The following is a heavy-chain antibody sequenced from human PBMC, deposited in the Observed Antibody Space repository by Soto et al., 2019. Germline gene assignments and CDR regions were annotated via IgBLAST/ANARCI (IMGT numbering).Heavy chain of an antibody. V-gene: IGHV1-46*01. CDR1: GYTFTSYY. CDR3: ARALRGIQLWYDY. CDR2: INPSGGST. D-gene: IGHD5-18*01. J-gene: IGHJ4*02. Sequence: QVQLVQSGAEVKKPGASVKVSCKASGYTFTSYYMHWVRQAPGQGLEWMGIINPSGGSTSYAQKCQGRVTMTKDTSTSTDYMELSSLRSEDTAVYYCARALRGIQLWYDYWGQGTLVTVSS.